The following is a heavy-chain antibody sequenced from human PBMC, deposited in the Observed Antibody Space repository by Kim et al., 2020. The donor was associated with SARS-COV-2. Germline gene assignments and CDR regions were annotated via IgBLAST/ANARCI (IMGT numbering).Heavy chain of an antibody. Sequence: ASVKVSCKASGYTFTSYGISWVRQAPGQGLEWMGWISAYNGNTNYAQKLQGRVTMTTDTSTSTAYMELRSLRSDDTAVYYCARVGYDILTYYYGMDVWGQGTTVTVSS. V-gene: IGHV1-18*01. CDR3: ARVGYDILTYYYGMDV. J-gene: IGHJ6*02. CDR2: ISAYNGNT. CDR1: GYTFTSYG. D-gene: IGHD3-9*01.